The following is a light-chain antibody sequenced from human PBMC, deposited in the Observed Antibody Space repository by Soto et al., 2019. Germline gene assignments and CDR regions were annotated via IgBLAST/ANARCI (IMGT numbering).Light chain of an antibody. V-gene: IGLV1-40*01. J-gene: IGLJ1*01. CDR1: NSNIGAGYD. Sequence: QSVLTQPPSVSGAPGQRVTISCTGNNSNIGAGYDVHWYQHLPGTAPKLLIYGYSHRPSGVPDRFSGSKSGTAASLTISGLQAEDEADYYCSSYTSSSTYVFGTGTKVTV. CDR2: GYS. CDR3: SSYTSSSTYV.